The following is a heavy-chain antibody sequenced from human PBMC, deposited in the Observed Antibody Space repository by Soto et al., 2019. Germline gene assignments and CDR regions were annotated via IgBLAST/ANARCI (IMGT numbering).Heavy chain of an antibody. CDR3: AASGQRAFDP. CDR1: GYSFTSYW. Sequence: GESLKISWKCSGYSFTSYWISLVRQMPGKGLEWMGMIDPSDSYTNYSPSFQGKVNISAAKSISTAYLQWNSLKASDTAMYYCAASGQRAFDPWGQGTLATGSS. D-gene: IGHD3-16*01. V-gene: IGHV5-10-1*01. J-gene: IGHJ5*02. CDR2: IDPSDSYT.